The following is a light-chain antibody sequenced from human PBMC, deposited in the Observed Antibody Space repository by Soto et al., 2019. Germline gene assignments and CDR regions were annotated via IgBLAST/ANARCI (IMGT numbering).Light chain of an antibody. Sequence: DIQMTQSPSPLPASVGDRVSITCPTSQSISNWLAWYQQKPGTAPKVLIYHASNLQSGVPSRFSGSGSGTEFTLTYSSLKPDDFATDYCQQYNSYSLGRGTKVDIK. CDR1: QSISNW. V-gene: IGKV1-5*01. CDR3: QQYNSYS. J-gene: IGKJ4*02. CDR2: HAS.